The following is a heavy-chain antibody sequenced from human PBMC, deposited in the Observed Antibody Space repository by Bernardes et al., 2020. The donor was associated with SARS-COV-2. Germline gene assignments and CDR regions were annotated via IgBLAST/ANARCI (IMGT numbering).Heavy chain of an antibody. CDR2: IYYSGST. V-gene: IGHV4-59*08. J-gene: IGHJ6*03. D-gene: IGHD4-4*01. Sequence: SETLSLTCTVSGGSISSYYWSWIRQPPGKGLEWIGYIYYSGSTNYNPSLKSRVTISVDTSKNQFSLKLSSVTAADTAVYYCARRMLVTTWTAPYYYYYYYMDVWGKGTTVTVSS. CDR1: GGSISSYY. CDR3: ARRMLVTTWTAPYYYYYYYMDV.